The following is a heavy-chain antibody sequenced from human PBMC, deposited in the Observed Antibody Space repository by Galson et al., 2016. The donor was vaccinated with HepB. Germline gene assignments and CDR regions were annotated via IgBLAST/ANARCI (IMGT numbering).Heavy chain of an antibody. CDR1: GDSVSSNTAT. D-gene: IGHD3-9*01. V-gene: IGHV6-1*01. CDR2: TFYRSDWHY. CDR3: ARGGYDSIPV. J-gene: IGHJ4*02. Sequence: CAISGDSVSSNTATWNWIRQSRSRGLEWLGRTFYRSDWHYDYAVSVKGRITINPDTSKNQFSLQLNSVTPEDTALYYCARGGYDSIPVWGLGTLVTVSS.